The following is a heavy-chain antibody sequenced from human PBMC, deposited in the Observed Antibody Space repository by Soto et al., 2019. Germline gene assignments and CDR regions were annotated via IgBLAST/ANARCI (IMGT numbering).Heavy chain of an antibody. D-gene: IGHD6-19*01. V-gene: IGHV4-59*01. CDR1: GGSLNAYF. CDR2: IYYSGST. CDR3: ARGVDRQWADY. Sequence: LSLTCTVSGGSLNAYFWTWIRQPPGKGLEWIGYIYYSGSTNYNPSLKSRVSISLHTSKNQFSLKLSSVTAADTAVYYCARGVDRQWADYWGQGTLVTVS. J-gene: IGHJ4*02.